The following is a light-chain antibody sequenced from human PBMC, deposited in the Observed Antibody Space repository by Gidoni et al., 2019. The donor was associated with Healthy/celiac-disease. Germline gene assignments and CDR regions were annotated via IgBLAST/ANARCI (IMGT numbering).Light chain of an antibody. CDR2: QDS. J-gene: IGLJ2*01. V-gene: IGLV3-1*01. CDR3: QAWDSSHVV. CDR1: KLGDKY. Sequence: SYELTQPPSVPVSPGQTASITCSGVKLGDKYACWYQQKPGQSPVLVIYQDSKRPSGSPERFSGSNSGNTATLTISGTQAMDEADYYCQAWDSSHVVFGGGTKLTVL.